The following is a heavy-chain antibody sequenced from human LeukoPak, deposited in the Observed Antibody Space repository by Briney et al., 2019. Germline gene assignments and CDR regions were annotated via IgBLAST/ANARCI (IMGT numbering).Heavy chain of an antibody. D-gene: IGHD4-23*01. J-gene: IGHJ6*03. V-gene: IGHV3-11*01. CDR2: MSSRSGII. CDR1: GFNFSDYY. Sequence: GGSLRLSCVASGFNFSDYYMNWIRQSPGKGLEWISYMSSRSGIIYYADSVKGRFTISRDNAKNSLYLQMSSLRAEDTALYHCARGGGNGLYYYMDVWGKGTTVTVSS. CDR3: ARGGGNGLYYYMDV.